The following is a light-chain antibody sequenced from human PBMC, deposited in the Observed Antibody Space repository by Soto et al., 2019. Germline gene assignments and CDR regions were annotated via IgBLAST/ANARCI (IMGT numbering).Light chain of an antibody. CDR1: QNINNW. CDR3: QHTRT. V-gene: IGKV1-5*01. Sequence: DFPMTQSPSTLSASVGDRVTITCRASQNINNWIAWYQQKPGKAPKFLIYDASTLQRGVSSRFSGSGFWTEFSLTINRLQPDDSGSYYCQHTRTFGQGTKVEVK. CDR2: DAS. J-gene: IGKJ1*01.